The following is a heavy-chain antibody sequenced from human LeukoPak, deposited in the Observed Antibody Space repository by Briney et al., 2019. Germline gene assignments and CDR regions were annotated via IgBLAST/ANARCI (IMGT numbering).Heavy chain of an antibody. CDR2: ISGSGGST. D-gene: IGHD6-13*01. CDR1: GFTFSSYA. CDR3: AKEFYTRAAGMLFDY. Sequence: GGSLRLSCSASGFTFSSYAMSWVRQAPGKGLELVSAISGSGGSTYYADSVKGRFTISRDNSKNTLYPQMNSLRAEDTAVYYCAKEFYTRAAGMLFDYWGQGTLVTVFS. V-gene: IGHV3-23*01. J-gene: IGHJ4*02.